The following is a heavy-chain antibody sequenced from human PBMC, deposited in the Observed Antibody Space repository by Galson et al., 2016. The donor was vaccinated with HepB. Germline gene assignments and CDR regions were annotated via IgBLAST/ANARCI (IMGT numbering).Heavy chain of an antibody. CDR3: AKDSSSAL. Sequence: SLRLSCAASGFMFSSYWMSWVRQAPGKGLEWVANIKPDGREKYYVDSVKGRFTISRDNAKNSLFLQMNSLRAEDTAVYYCAKDSSSALWGRGSLVTVSS. D-gene: IGHD6-6*01. CDR2: IKPDGREK. CDR1: GFMFSSYW. J-gene: IGHJ2*01. V-gene: IGHV3-7*01.